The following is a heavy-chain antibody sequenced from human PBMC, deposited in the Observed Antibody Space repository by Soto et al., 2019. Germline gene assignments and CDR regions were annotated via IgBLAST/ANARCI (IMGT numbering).Heavy chain of an antibody. CDR2: IIPIFGTA. D-gene: IGHD6-19*01. Sequence: QVQLVQSGAEVKKPGSSVKVSCKASGGTFSSYAISWVRQAPGQGLEWMGGIIPIFGTANYAQKFQGRVTITADESTSTAYMELRSLRSEDTAVYYCASLSSSWSQRCIAVADPDCGGQGTLVTVSS. V-gene: IGHV1-69*01. CDR3: ASLSSSWSQRCIAVADPDC. J-gene: IGHJ4*02. CDR1: GGTFSSYA.